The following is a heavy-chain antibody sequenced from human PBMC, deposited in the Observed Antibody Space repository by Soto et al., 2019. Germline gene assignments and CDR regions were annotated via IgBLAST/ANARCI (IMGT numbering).Heavy chain of an antibody. V-gene: IGHV3-23*01. Sequence: EVQLLESGGGLVQPGGSLRLSCAASGFTFSSYAMSWVRQAPGKGLECVSSISGGGGSTYYADSVKGRFTISRDNSKNTLYLQMNSLRAEDTADYYCAKDGHILSGHPEYFHHWGQGTLVTVSS. CDR1: GFTFSSYA. CDR3: AKDGHILSGHPEYFHH. J-gene: IGHJ1*01. D-gene: IGHD3-9*01. CDR2: ISGGGGST.